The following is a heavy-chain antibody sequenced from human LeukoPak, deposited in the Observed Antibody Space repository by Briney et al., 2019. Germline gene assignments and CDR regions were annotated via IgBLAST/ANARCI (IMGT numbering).Heavy chain of an antibody. J-gene: IGHJ4*02. CDR2: ISSSSSYI. CDR1: GFTFSSYS. CDR3: ARDPTFASRGHQQWLVPAYFDY. D-gene: IGHD6-19*01. Sequence: GGSLRLSCAASGFTFSSYSMNWVRQAPGKGLEWVSSISSSSSYIYYADSVKGRFTISRDNAKNSLYLQMNSLRAEDTAVYYCARDPTFASRGHQQWLVPAYFDYWGQGTLVTVSS. V-gene: IGHV3-21*01.